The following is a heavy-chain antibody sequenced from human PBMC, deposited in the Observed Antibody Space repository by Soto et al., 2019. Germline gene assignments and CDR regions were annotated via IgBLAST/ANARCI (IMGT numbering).Heavy chain of an antibody. CDR3: AHLSRYCSGRSCDYFAC. CDR2: IYWDADK. V-gene: IGHV2-5*02. CDR1: GFSLSTSGVG. J-gene: IGHJ4*02. Sequence: QITLKESGPTLVKPTQTLTLTCTFSGFSLSTSGVGVGWIRQPPGKALEWLALIYWDADKRYSPSLKSRLTITKDTSEPQVVLTMTEMDPVDTATYYCAHLSRYCSGRSCDYFACWGQGTLVNVSS. D-gene: IGHD2-15*01.